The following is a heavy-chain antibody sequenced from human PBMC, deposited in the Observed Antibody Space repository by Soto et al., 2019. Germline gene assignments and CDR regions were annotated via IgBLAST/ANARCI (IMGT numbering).Heavy chain of an antibody. CDR1: GFTFSSYA. J-gene: IGHJ6*02. Sequence: EVQLLESGGGLVQPGGSLRLSCAASGFTFSSYAMSWVRQAPGKWLEWVSAISGSGGSTYYADSVKGRFTISRDNSKNTLYLQMNSLRAEDTAVYYCAKVSDYYYYGMDVWGQGTTVTVSS. CDR2: ISGSGGST. V-gene: IGHV3-23*01. CDR3: AKVSDYYYYGMDV.